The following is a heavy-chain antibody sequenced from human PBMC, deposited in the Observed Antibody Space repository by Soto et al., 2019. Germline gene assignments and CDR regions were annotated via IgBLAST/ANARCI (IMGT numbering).Heavy chain of an antibody. CDR2: IYYSGST. Sequence: QVQLQESGPGLVKPSQTLSLTCTVSGGSISSGGYYWSWIRQHPGKGLEWLGYIYYSGSTYYNPSLKSRVTISVDTSKNQFSLKLSSVTAADTAVYYCARDRGVRKDWGYDSSGYYFPDAFDIWGQGTMVTVSS. CDR3: ARDRGVRKDWGYDSSGYYFPDAFDI. V-gene: IGHV4-31*03. CDR1: GGSISSGGYY. D-gene: IGHD3-22*01. J-gene: IGHJ3*02.